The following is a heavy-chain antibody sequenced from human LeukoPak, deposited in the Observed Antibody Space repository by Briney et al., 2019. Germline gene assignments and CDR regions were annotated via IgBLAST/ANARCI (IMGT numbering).Heavy chain of an antibody. CDR1: GFTFTTYW. Sequence: GGSLRLSCAASGFTFTTYWMHWVRQAPGKGLVWVSHINSDGSITSYADSVKGRFTISRDNAKNTPYLQMNSLRAEDTAVYYCARDAVDTANTVWGQGTTVTVSS. J-gene: IGHJ6*02. CDR2: INSDGSIT. CDR3: ARDAVDTANTV. V-gene: IGHV3-74*01. D-gene: IGHD5-18*01.